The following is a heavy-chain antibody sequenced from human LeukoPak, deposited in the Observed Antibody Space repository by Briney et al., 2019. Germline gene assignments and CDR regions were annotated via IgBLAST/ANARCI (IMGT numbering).Heavy chain of an antibody. CDR2: INGRGGST. CDR1: GFTFSSYA. Sequence: GGSLRLSCAASGFTFSSYAMSWVRQAPGKGLEWVSAINGRGGSTYYADSVKGRFTISRDNSKNTQYLRMNSLRAEDTAVYYCAKVPPDYYDSSGYSWYFDYWGQGTLVTVSS. J-gene: IGHJ4*02. CDR3: AKVPPDYYDSSGYSWYFDY. V-gene: IGHV3-23*01. D-gene: IGHD3-22*01.